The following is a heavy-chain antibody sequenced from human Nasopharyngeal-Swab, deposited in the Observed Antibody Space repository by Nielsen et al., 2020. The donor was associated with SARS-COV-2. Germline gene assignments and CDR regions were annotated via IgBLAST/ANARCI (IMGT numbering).Heavy chain of an antibody. D-gene: IGHD3-22*01. CDR1: GGSISSGGYY. J-gene: IGHJ1*01. Sequence: SETLSLTCTVSGGSISSGGYYWSWIRQHPGKDLEWIGYIYYSGSTYYNPSLKSRVTISVDTSKNQFSLKLSSVTAADTAVYYCARVTSSGYRGYFQHWGQGTLVTVSS. CDR3: ARVTSSGYRGYFQH. V-gene: IGHV4-31*03. CDR2: IYYSGST.